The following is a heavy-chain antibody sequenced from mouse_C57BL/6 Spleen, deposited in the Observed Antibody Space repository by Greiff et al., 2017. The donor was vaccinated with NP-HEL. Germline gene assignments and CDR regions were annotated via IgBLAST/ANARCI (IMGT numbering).Heavy chain of an antibody. J-gene: IGHJ4*01. D-gene: IGHD2-5*01. CDR3: ARGAYYSNRYAMDY. Sequence: DVHLVESGGGLVKPGGSLKLSCAASGFTFSSYAMSWVRQTPEKRLEWVATISDGGSYTYYPDNVKGRFTISRDNAKNNLYLQMSHLKSEDTAMYYCARGAYYSNRYAMDYWGQGTSVTVSS. V-gene: IGHV5-4*01. CDR2: ISDGGSYT. CDR1: GFTFSSYA.